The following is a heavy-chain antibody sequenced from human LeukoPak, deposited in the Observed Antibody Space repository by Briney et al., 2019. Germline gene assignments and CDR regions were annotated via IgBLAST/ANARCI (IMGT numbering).Heavy chain of an antibody. J-gene: IGHJ4*02. V-gene: IGHV4-61*05. CDR1: GGSISSSSYY. CDR2: IYYSGST. Sequence: SETLSLTFTVSGGSISSSSYYWGWIRQPPGKGLEWIGYIYYSGSTNYNPSLKSRVTISVDTSKNQFSLKLSSVTAADTAVYYCARRLDYGDYEWGQGTLVTVSS. CDR3: ARRLDYGDYE. D-gene: IGHD4-17*01.